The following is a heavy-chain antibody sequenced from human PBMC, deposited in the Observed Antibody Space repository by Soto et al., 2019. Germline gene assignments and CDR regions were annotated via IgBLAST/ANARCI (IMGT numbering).Heavy chain of an antibody. D-gene: IGHD2-21*01. J-gene: IGHJ4*02. CDR1: GFTFTSSA. CDR2: IVVGSGNT. CDR3: AAAGGYCFFPFDY. Sequence: SVKVSCKASGFTFTSSAVQWVRQARGQRLEWIGWIVVGSGNTNYAQKFQERVTITRDMSTSTAYMELSSLRSEDTAVYYCAAAGGYCFFPFDYWGQGTLVTVSS. V-gene: IGHV1-58*01.